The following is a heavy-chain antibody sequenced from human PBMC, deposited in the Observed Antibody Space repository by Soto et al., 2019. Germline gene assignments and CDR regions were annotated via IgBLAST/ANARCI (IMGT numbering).Heavy chain of an antibody. D-gene: IGHD6-19*01. Sequence: SETLSLTCAVYGGSFSGYYWSWIRQPPGKGLEWIGEINHSGSTNYNPSHKSRVTISVDTSKNQFSLKLSSVTAADTAVYYCSRGLAVAALLYYFDYWGQGTLVTGSS. CDR2: INHSGST. J-gene: IGHJ4*02. V-gene: IGHV4-34*01. CDR3: SRGLAVAALLYYFDY. CDR1: GGSFSGYY.